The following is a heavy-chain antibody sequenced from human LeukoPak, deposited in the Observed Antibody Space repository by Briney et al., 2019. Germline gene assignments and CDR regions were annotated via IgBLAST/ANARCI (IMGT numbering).Heavy chain of an antibody. V-gene: IGHV4-38-2*01. J-gene: IGHJ4*02. CDR1: GYSISNGYH. CDR3: ARINWNPDY. CDR2: IHHSGSI. D-gene: IGHD1-1*01. Sequence: SETLSLTCGVSGYSISNGYHWGWTRQPPGKGLEWIGSIHHSGSIYHNPSLKSRVTISVDTSKNQFSLKLTSVTASDTAVYYCARINWNPDYWGQGTLVTVPS.